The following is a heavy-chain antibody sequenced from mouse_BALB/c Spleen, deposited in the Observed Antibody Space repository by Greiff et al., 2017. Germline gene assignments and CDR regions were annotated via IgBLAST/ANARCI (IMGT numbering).Heavy chain of an antibody. D-gene: IGHD2-1*01. CDR3: ANGTPFAD. Sequence: EVKLQESGAELVKPGASVKLSCTASGFNIKDPYMHWVKQRPEQGLEWIGRIDPANGNTKYDPKFQGKATITADTSSNTAYLQLSSLTSEDTAVYYCANGTPFADWGQGTLVTVSA. V-gene: IGHV14-3*02. CDR2: IDPANGNT. J-gene: IGHJ3*01. CDR1: GFNIKDPY.